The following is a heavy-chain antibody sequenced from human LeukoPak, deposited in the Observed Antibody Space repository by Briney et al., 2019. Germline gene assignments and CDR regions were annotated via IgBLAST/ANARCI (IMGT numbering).Heavy chain of an antibody. Sequence: GRSLRLSCAASGSTFDDYAMHWVRQAPGKGLEWVSGISWNSGSIGYADSVKGRFTISRDNAKNSLYLQMNSLRAEDMALYYCAKATIFGVVIGDAFDIWGQGTMVTVSS. CDR3: AKATIFGVVIGDAFDI. D-gene: IGHD3-3*01. J-gene: IGHJ3*02. CDR1: GSTFDDYA. CDR2: ISWNSGSI. V-gene: IGHV3-9*03.